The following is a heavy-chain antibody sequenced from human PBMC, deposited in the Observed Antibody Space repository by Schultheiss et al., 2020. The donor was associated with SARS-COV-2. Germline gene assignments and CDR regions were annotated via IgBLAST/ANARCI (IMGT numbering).Heavy chain of an antibody. CDR3: ARDGSFIGFLVGAFDI. V-gene: IGHV3-30*03. CDR1: GFTFSSYG. D-gene: IGHD3-16*02. CDR2: ISYDGSNK. J-gene: IGHJ3*02. Sequence: SCAASGFTFSSYGMHWVRQAPGKGLEWVAVISYDGSNKYYADSVKGRFTISRDNSKNTLYLQMNSLRAEDTAVYYCARDGSFIGFLVGAFDIWGQGTMVTVSS.